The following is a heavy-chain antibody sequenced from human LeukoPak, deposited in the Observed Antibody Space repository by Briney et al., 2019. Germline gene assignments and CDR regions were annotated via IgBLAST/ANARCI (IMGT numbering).Heavy chain of an antibody. Sequence: PSETLSLTCAVYGGSFSGYYWSWIRQPPGKGLEWIGYIYYSGSTNYNPSLKSRVTISVDTSKNQFSLKLSSVTAADTAVYYCARRAVAGLGPNWLDPWGQGTLVTVSS. CDR3: ARRAVAGLGPNWLDP. CDR1: GGSFSGYY. CDR2: IYYSGST. D-gene: IGHD6-19*01. J-gene: IGHJ5*02. V-gene: IGHV4-59*01.